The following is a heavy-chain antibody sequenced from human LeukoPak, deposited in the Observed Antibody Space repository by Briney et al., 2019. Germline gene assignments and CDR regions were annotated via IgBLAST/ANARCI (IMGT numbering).Heavy chain of an antibody. CDR3: AKGALVAYYDSSGYYLGDAFDI. Sequence: GGSLRLSCAASGFTFSSYAMSWVRQAPGKGLEWVSAISGSGGSTYYADSVKGRFTISRDNSKNTLYLQVNSLRAEDTAVYYCAKGALVAYYDSSGYYLGDAFDIWGQGTMVTVSS. CDR2: ISGSGGST. CDR1: GFTFSSYA. V-gene: IGHV3-23*01. D-gene: IGHD3-22*01. J-gene: IGHJ3*02.